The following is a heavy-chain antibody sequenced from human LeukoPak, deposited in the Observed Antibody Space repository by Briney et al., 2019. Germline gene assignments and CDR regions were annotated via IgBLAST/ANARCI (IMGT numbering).Heavy chain of an antibody. V-gene: IGHV3-53*01. Sequence: GGSLRLSCEVSGLSVRGSYMSWVRQAPGKGLEWVSVIYSGDRRYYADSAKGRFTISRDTSKNTLYLQMNNLRADDTARYYCTRDLTGTTWSENDYWGQGTLVTISS. CDR2: IYSGDRR. J-gene: IGHJ4*02. CDR3: TRDLTGTTWSENDY. D-gene: IGHD6-13*01. CDR1: GLSVRGSY.